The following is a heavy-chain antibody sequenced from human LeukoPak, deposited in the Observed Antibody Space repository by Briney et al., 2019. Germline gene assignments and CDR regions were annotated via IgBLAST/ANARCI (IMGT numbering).Heavy chain of an antibody. V-gene: IGHV3-23*01. CDR2: ISGSGGST. J-gene: IGHJ4*02. CDR3: ARDSAGTCSGAGCDPDDFDY. CDR1: GFTFSSYA. Sequence: GGSLRLSCAASGFTFSSYAMSWVRQAPGKGLEWVSAISGSGGSTYYADSVKGRFTISRDNSKNTLYLQMNSLRAEDAAVYYCARDSAGTCSGAGCDPDDFDYWGQGTLVTVSS. D-gene: IGHD2-15*01.